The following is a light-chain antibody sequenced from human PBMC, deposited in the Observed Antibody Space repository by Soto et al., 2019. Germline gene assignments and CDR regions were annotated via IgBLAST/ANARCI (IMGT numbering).Light chain of an antibody. CDR3: QQHNNWPPWT. J-gene: IGKJ1*01. Sequence: EIVMTQSPATLSVSPGERATLSYRASQSVSSNLAWYQQKPGQAPRLVIYGASTRATGIPARFSGSGSGTEFTLTISSLQSEDFAVYYCQQHNNWPPWTFGQGTKVEIK. CDR1: QSVSSN. CDR2: GAS. V-gene: IGKV3-15*01.